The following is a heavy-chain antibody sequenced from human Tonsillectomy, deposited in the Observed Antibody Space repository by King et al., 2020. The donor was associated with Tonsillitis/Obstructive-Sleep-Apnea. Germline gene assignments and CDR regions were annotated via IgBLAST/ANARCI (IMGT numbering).Heavy chain of an antibody. CDR3: ARGYCSRTSCQGGGWFDP. Sequence: EQLVQSGAEVKKPGASVKVSCKASGYTFTGYYMHWVRQAPGQGLEWMGWINPNSGGTNYAQKFQGWVTMTRDTSISTAYMELSRLRSDDTAVYYCARGYCSRTSCQGGGWFDPWGQGTLVTVSS. CDR1: GYTFTGYY. CDR2: INPNSGGT. D-gene: IGHD2-2*01. V-gene: IGHV1-2*04. J-gene: IGHJ5*02.